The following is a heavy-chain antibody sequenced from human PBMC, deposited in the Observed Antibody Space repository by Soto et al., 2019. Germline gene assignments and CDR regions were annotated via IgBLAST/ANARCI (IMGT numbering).Heavy chain of an antibody. Sequence: QITLKESGPPLVKPTQTLTLTCTFSGFSFSTYGVGVGWIRQPPEKALEWLAVIYWDDDKAYSPSLKSRLTITKDTSKNQVVLILTNVDPVDTATYYCAYVFWSGINHYFDYWGQGSLVTVSS. V-gene: IGHV2-5*02. CDR1: GFSFSTYGVG. CDR3: AYVFWSGINHYFDY. D-gene: IGHD6-25*01. J-gene: IGHJ4*02. CDR2: IYWDDDK.